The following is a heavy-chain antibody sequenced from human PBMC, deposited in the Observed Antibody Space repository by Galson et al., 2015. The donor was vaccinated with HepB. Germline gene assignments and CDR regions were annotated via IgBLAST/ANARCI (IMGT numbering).Heavy chain of an antibody. Sequence: SLRLSCAASGFTFDDYAMHWVRQGPGKGLEWVSGLGPKTGAIGYADSVKGRFTISRDNAKNALFLQMNSLREEDTALYFCVKHGYDVVSRRAMGTKVTSHDGLATWGQGTKVTVSP. D-gene: IGHD3-22*01. V-gene: IGHV3-9*01. CDR3: VKHGYDVVSRRAMGTKVTSHDGLAT. CDR1: GFTFDDYA. CDR2: LGPKTGAI. J-gene: IGHJ3*02.